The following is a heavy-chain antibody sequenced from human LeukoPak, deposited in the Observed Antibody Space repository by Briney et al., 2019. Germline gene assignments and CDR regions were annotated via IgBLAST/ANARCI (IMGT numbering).Heavy chain of an antibody. J-gene: IGHJ4*02. CDR2: IKEDGSEK. Sequence: GGSLRLSCAVSGFTIRNYWMSWVRQAPGKGLEWVANIKEDGSEKNYVDSVKGRFTISRDNADNSLYLQMNSLRVEDTAVYYGATRLGWGQGTLVTVST. CDR3: ATRLG. V-gene: IGHV3-7*01. CDR1: GFTIRNYW.